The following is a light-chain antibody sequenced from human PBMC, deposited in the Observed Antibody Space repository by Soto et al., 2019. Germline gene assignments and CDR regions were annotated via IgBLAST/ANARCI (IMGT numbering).Light chain of an antibody. CDR3: MQGTHWPWT. J-gene: IGKJ1*01. Sequence: DVVLTQSPLSLPVILGQPASISCRSSQSLVKSDGNTYLTWFQQRPGQSPRRLIYKVSNRDSGVPDRFSGSGSGTDFTLKISRVEAEDVGVYYCMQGTHWPWTFGQGTKVDIK. CDR1: QSLVKSDGNTY. CDR2: KVS. V-gene: IGKV2-30*01.